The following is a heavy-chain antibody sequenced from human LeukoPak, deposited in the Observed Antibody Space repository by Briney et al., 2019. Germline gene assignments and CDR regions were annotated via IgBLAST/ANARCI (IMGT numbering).Heavy chain of an antibody. CDR2: ISSSSSYI. CDR3: AKVYDNQLLFNWFDP. CDR1: GLTFSSYS. D-gene: IGHD2-2*01. Sequence: PGGSLRLSCAASGLTFSSYSMNWVRQAPGKGLEWVSSISSSSSYIYYADSVKGRFTISRDNAKNSLYLQMNSLRAEDTAVYYCAKVYDNQLLFNWFDPWGQGTLVTVSS. J-gene: IGHJ5*02. V-gene: IGHV3-21*04.